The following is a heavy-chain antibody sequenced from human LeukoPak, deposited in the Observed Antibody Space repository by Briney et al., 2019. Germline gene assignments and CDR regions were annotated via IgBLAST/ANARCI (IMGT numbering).Heavy chain of an antibody. J-gene: IGHJ4*02. CDR1: GGSISSYY. V-gene: IGHV4-59*08. D-gene: IGHD6-13*01. CDR2: IYYSGST. Sequence: SEPLSLTCTVSGGSISSYYWSWIRQPPGKGLEWIGYIYYSGSTNYNPSLKSRATISVDTSKNQFSLKLSSLTAADTAVYYCARYSSSWYDYWGQGTLVTVSS. CDR3: ARYSSSWYDY.